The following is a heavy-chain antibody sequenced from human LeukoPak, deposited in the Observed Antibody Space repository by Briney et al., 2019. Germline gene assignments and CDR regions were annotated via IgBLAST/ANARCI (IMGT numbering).Heavy chain of an antibody. D-gene: IGHD3-10*01. J-gene: IGHJ3*02. CDR2: ITWNSGKI. CDR1: GFTFDDYA. Sequence: GGSLTLSCAASGFTFDDYAMHWVRQAPGKGLEWVSGITWNSGKIGYADSVKGRFTISRDNGKNSLYLQVNSLRAEDMALYYCAKARGGVFHIWGQGTTVTVSS. V-gene: IGHV3-9*03. CDR3: AKARGGVFHI.